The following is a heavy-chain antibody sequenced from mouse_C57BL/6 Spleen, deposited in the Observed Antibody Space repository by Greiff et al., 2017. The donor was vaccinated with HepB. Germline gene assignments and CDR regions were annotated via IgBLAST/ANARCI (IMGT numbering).Heavy chain of an antibody. J-gene: IGHJ2*01. CDR3: ARDYGSSLYFDY. CDR1: GYTFTSYG. Sequence: QVQLQQSGAELARPGASVKLSCKASGYTFTSYGISWVKQRTGQGLEWIGEIYPRSGNTYYNEKFKGKATLTADNSSSTAYMELRSLTSEDSAVYYWARDYGSSLYFDYWGQGTTLTVSS. V-gene: IGHV1-81*01. D-gene: IGHD1-1*01. CDR2: IYPRSGNT.